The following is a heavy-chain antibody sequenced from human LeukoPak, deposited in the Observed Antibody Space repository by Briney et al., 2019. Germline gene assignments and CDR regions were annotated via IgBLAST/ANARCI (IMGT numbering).Heavy chain of an antibody. J-gene: IGHJ6*03. Sequence: SETLSLTCTVSGGSISSYYWSWIRQPPGKGLEWIGYIHYSGSTNYNPSLKSRVTISVDTSKNQFSLKLSSVTAADTAVYYCARGGGDYGGYYMDVWVKGTTVTVSS. V-gene: IGHV4-59*12. CDR1: GGSISSYY. CDR2: IHYSGST. CDR3: ARGGGDYGGYYMDV. D-gene: IGHD4-23*01.